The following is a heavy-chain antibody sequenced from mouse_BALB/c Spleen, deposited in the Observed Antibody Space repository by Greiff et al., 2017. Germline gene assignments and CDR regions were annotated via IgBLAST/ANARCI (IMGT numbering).Heavy chain of an antibody. Sequence: EVMLVESGGGLVQPGGSLRLSCATSGFTFTDYYMSWVRQPPGKALEWLGFIRNKANGYTTEYSASVKGRFTISRDNSQSILYLQMNTLRAEDSATYYCARDRYYYYAMDYWGQGTSVTVSS. V-gene: IGHV7-3*02. CDR2: IRNKANGYTT. CDR3: ARDRYYYYAMDY. CDR1: GFTFTDYY. D-gene: IGHD2-14*01. J-gene: IGHJ4*01.